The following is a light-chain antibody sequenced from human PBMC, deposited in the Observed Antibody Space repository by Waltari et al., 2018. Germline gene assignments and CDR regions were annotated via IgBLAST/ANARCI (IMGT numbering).Light chain of an antibody. CDR1: SSDVGGYTY. V-gene: IGLV2-14*01. CDR2: EVS. Sequence: QSALTQPASVSGSPGQSTTIPCTGTSSDVGGYTYVSWYHQHPGKAPNLMIYEVSNRPSGLSNRFSGSKSGNTASLTISGLQAEDEADYYCSSYTTSSTVVFGGGTKLTVL. J-gene: IGLJ3*02. CDR3: SSYTTSSTVV.